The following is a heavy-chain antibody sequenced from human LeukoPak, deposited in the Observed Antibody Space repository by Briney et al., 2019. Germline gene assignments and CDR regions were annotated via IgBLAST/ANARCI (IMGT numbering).Heavy chain of an antibody. CDR2: ISSSSSYI. D-gene: IGHD3-22*01. J-gene: IGHJ3*02. CDR1: GFTFSSYS. CDR3: ARAEYYYDSSGYYYPDAFDI. V-gene: IGHV3-21*01. Sequence: GGSPRLSCAASGFTFSSYSMNWVRQAPGKGLEWVSSISSSSSYIHYADSVKGRFTISRDNAKNSLYLQMNSLRAEDTAVYYCARAEYYYDSSGYYYPDAFDIWGQGTMVTVSS.